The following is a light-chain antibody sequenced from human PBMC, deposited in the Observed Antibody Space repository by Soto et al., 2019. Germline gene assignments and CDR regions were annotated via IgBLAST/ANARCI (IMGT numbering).Light chain of an antibody. CDR2: EVN. V-gene: IGLV2-8*01. CDR3: SSCAGSNNV. J-gene: IGLJ1*01. Sequence: QSALTQPPSASGAPGQSVTISCTGTSSDVGGYDYVSWYQQHPDKAPKLMIYEVNKRPAGVPDRFSGSKSGNTASLTVSGLQAEDEADYYCSSCAGSNNVFGAGTKVTVL. CDR1: SSDVGGYDY.